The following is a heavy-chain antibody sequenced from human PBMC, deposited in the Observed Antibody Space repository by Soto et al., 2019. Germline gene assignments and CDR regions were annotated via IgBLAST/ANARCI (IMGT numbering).Heavy chain of an antibody. J-gene: IGHJ5*02. CDR1: GGSISSGDYY. CDR2: IYYSGST. Sequence: SETLSLTCTVSGGSISSGDYYWSWIRQPPGKGLEWIGYIYYSGSTYYNPPLKSRVTISVDTSKNQFSLKLSSVTAADTAVYYCARGRGLWFGDRLQNWFDPWGQGTLVTVSS. V-gene: IGHV4-30-4*01. CDR3: ARGRGLWFGDRLQNWFDP. D-gene: IGHD3-10*01.